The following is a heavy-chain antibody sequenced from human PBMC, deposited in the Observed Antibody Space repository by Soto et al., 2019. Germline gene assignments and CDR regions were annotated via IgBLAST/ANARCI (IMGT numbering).Heavy chain of an antibody. Sequence: PSEALSLTCAGSGGSISSGGYSWSWIRQPPGKGLEWIGYIYHSGSTYYNPSLKSRVTISVDRSKNQFSLKLSSVTAADTAVYYCSRDHHYLYDFWSGYYFDYWGQGTLVTVSS. D-gene: IGHD3-3*01. V-gene: IGHV4-30-2*01. CDR2: IYHSGST. CDR1: GGSISSGGYS. CDR3: SRDHHYLYDFWSGYYFDY. J-gene: IGHJ4*02.